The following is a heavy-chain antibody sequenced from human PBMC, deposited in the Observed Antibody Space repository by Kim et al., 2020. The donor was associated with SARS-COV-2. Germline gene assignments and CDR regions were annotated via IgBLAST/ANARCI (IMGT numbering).Heavy chain of an antibody. CDR3: TTGWYDYWSGYPPIDY. J-gene: IGHJ4*02. Sequence: VGGRINISRDESKNTLYLQMDSLKSEDTAVYYCTTGWYDYWSGYPPIDYWGQGTRVTVSS. D-gene: IGHD3-3*01. V-gene: IGHV3-15*01.